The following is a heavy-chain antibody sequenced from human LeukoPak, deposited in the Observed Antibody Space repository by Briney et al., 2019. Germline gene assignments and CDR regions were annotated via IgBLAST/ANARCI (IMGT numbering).Heavy chain of an antibody. V-gene: IGHV4-34*01. J-gene: IGHJ4*02. Sequence: PSETLSLTCAVYGGSFSGYYWSWIRQPPGKGPEWIGEINHSGSTNYNPSLKSRVTISVDTSKNQFSLKLSSVTAADTAVYYCARHGGGYWGQGTLVTVSS. D-gene: IGHD3-16*01. CDR1: GGSFSGYY. CDR3: ARHGGGY. CDR2: INHSGST.